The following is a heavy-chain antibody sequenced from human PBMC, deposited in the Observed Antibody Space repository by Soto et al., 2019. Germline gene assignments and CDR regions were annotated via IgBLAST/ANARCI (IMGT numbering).Heavy chain of an antibody. J-gene: IGHJ4*02. CDR2: ISGSGGST. V-gene: IGHV3-23*04. CDR3: AKGQLRFKQWLVLDY. CDR1: GFTFSSYA. Sequence: VQLVESGGGVVQPGRSLRLSCAASGFTFSSYAMHWVRQAPGKGLEWVAVISGSGGSTYYADSVKGRFTISRDNSKNTLYLQMNSLRAEDTAVYYCAKGQLRFKQWLVLDYWGQGTLVTVSS. D-gene: IGHD6-19*01.